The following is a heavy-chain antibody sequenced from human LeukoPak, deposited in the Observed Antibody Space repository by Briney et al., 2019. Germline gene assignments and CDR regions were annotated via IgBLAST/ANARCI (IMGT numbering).Heavy chain of an antibody. CDR2: IKSETDGGTT. CDR3: GRGNYYDRSGYYPGAFDI. V-gene: IGHV3-15*01. J-gene: IGHJ3*02. CDR1: GFTFTYAW. D-gene: IGHD3-22*01. Sequence: GGSLRLSCAASGFTFTYAWMSWVRQAPGKGLEWVGRIKSETDGGTTAYGSPVKGRFTISRDDSKKTLFLQINTLKTEDTAVYYCGRGNYYDRSGYYPGAFDIWGQGTKVTVSS.